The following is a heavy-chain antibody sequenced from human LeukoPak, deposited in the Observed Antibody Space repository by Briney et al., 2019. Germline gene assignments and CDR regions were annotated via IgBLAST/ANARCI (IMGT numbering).Heavy chain of an antibody. Sequence: TSETLSLTCTVSGGSISSSSYYWGWIRQAPGKGLEWIGRTFYSGSTNYNPSLKSRVTISVDTSKNQFSLSLNSVTAADTAVYYCASRLAVSGRRGIDFWGQGTLVTVSS. CDR2: TFYSGST. CDR3: ASRLAVSGRRGIDF. D-gene: IGHD6-19*01. CDR1: GGSISSSSYY. J-gene: IGHJ4*02. V-gene: IGHV4-39*01.